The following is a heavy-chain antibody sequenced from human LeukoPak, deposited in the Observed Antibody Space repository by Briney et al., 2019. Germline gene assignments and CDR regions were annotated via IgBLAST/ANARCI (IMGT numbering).Heavy chain of an antibody. V-gene: IGHV3-66*02. Sequence: PGGSLRLSCAASAFTVGSNYMSWVRQAPGKGLEWVSVLYGGAYIYYADSVKGRFTISRDNSKNTLYLQMNSLRAEDTAVYYCASHKAVGPDAAFDIWGQGTMVTVSS. J-gene: IGHJ3*02. D-gene: IGHD6-13*01. CDR3: ASHKAVGPDAAFDI. CDR2: LYGGAYI. CDR1: AFTVGSNY.